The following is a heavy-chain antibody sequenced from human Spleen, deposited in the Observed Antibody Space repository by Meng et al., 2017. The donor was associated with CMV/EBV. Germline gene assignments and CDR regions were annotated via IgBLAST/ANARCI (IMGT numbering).Heavy chain of an antibody. CDR3: ARRGDSGWYTVDY. Sequence: KVSCKASGYRFTKYWIGWVRRMPGKGLEWMGIIYPGDSDTIYSPSFQGQVTISADKSINTAYLQWSSLKASDSAMYFCARRGDSGWYTVDYWGQGTQVTVSS. CDR2: IYPGDSDT. J-gene: IGHJ4*02. V-gene: IGHV5-51*01. CDR1: GYRFTKYW. D-gene: IGHD6-19*01.